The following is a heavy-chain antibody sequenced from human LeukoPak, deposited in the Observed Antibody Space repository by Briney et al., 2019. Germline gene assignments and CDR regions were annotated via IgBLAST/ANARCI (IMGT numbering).Heavy chain of an antibody. CDR2: IYYSGST. D-gene: IGHD4-17*01. J-gene: IGHJ6*04. Sequence: PSETLSLTCTVSGGSICSYYWSWIRQPPGKGLEWIGYIYYSGSTNYNPSLKSRVTISVDTSKNQFSLKLSSVTAADTAVYYCARDDDYGALDVWGKGTTVTVSS. CDR1: GGSICSYY. V-gene: IGHV4-59*01. CDR3: ARDDDYGALDV.